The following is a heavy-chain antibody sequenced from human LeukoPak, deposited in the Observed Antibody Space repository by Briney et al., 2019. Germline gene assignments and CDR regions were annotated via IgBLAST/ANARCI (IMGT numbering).Heavy chain of an antibody. CDR3: ARGLRQGSAWSWGPKEKSYQYMDV. J-gene: IGHJ6*04. D-gene: IGHD6-19*01. CDR2: INPRGST. V-gene: IGHV4-34*01. CDR1: GGSFSSHY. Sequence: SETLSLTCGVSGGSFSSHYWTWLRQPPGKGLVWIGEINPRGSTNYNPSLESRVTVSADTSRNQLSLSLTSVTAADSAVYFCARGLRQGSAWSWGPKEKSYQYMDVWGTGTTVIVSS.